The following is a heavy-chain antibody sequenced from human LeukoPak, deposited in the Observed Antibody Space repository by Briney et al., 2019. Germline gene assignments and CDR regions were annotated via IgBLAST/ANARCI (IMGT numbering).Heavy chain of an antibody. D-gene: IGHD3-16*02. CDR1: GFTFNGYA. CDR3: AKDQGRLHLGELSLLGGTAFDF. V-gene: IGHV3-23*01. CDR2: ISCGVVNT. J-gene: IGHJ4*02. Sequence: GSLVLSCAASGFTFNGYALRWVREAPGKGLEWVSGISCGVVNTYYADSVKGRFTISRDNSRNTLFLQMNSRRAEDTAVYYCAKDQGRLHLGELSLLGGTAFDFWGQGTPGTVSS.